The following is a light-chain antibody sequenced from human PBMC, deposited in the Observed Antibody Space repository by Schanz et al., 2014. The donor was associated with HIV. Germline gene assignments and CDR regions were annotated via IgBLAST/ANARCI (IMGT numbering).Light chain of an antibody. Sequence: EIVLTQSPGTLSLSPGERATLSCRASQNLSSSYLAWYQQKPGQAPRLLIYGASSRATGIRARFSGSGSGTEFTLTISSLQSEDFAVYYCQQYNNWPPWTFGPGTKVEIK. J-gene: IGKJ1*01. V-gene: IGKV3-15*01. CDR3: QQYNNWPPWT. CDR2: GAS. CDR1: QNLSSSY.